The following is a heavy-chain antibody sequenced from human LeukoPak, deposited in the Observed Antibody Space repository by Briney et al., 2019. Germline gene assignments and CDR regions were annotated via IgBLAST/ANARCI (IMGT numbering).Heavy chain of an antibody. D-gene: IGHD2-2*02. CDR3: ASGSREGYCSSTSCYNGNYYYGMDV. CDR2: INAGNGNT. CDR1: GYTFTSYV. J-gene: IGHJ6*02. V-gene: IGHV1-3*01. Sequence: GASVKVSCKASGYTFTSYVMHWVRQAPGQRLEWMGWINAGNGNTIYSQKFQGRVTITRDASASTAYMELSSLRSEDTAVYYCASGSREGYCSSTSCYNGNYYYGMDVWGQGTTVTVSS.